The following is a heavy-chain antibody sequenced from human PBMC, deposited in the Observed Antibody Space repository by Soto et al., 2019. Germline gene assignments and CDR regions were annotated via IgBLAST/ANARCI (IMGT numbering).Heavy chain of an antibody. CDR3: ATPFLTRRSWRHTLGEDSQDGTDL. V-gene: IGHV4-39*01. CDR1: GGSISSTGSC. CDR2: GYYDGST. J-gene: IGHJ6*02. Sequence: SETLSLTGKVSGGSISSTGSCWSWFRQPPGKGLEWFGRGYYDGSTYYNPSLKSRFTRSTHSSTNESSLRLRSVTAADTAIYYCATPFLTRRSWRHTLGEDSQDGTDLWRQGTTVTVS. D-gene: IGHD3-16*01.